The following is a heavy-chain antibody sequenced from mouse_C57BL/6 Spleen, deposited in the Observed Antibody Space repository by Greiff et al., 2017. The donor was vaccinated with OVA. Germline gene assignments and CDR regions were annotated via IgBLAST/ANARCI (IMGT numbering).Heavy chain of an antibody. V-gene: IGHV1-50*01. CDR3: ARRGLPGFAY. CDR2: IDPSDSHT. J-gene: IGHJ3*01. CDR1: GYTFTSYW. Sequence: QSCKASGYTFTSYWMQRVKQRPGQGLEWIGEIDPSDSHTNYNQKFKGKTTLTVDTSSSTAYMQLSSLTSEDSAVYYCARRGLPGFAYWGQGTLVTVSA. D-gene: IGHD2-2*01.